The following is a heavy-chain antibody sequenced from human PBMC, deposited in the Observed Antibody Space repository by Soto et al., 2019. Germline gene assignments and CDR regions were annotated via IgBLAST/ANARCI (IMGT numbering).Heavy chain of an antibody. CDR3: ARDTGDGYNCRQDGSFVL. D-gene: IGHD5-12*01. CDR2: INPSGGST. CDR1: GYTFTRYN. V-gene: IGHV1-46*01. J-gene: IGHJ2*01. Sequence: QVQLVQSGAEVKKPGASVKVSCKSSGYTFTRYNMHWVRQAPGQGLEWMGIINPSGGSTSYAPKFQGRVTMTRDAATSTLYMELGSLRSEDTAVYYCARDTGDGYNCRQDGSFVLWCRGTLVAVSS.